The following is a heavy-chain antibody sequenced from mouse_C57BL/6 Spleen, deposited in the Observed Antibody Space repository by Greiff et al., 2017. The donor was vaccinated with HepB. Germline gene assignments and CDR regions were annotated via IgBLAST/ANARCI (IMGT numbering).Heavy chain of an antibody. V-gene: IGHV10-1*01. CDR1: GFSFNTYA. J-gene: IGHJ3*01. CDR3: VRQDNCGFAY. Sequence: EVQRVESGGGLVQPKGSLKLSCAASGFSFNTYAMNWVRQAPGKGLEWVARIRSKSNNYATYYADSVKDSFTISRDDSESMLYLQMNNLKTEDTAMYYCVRQDNCGFAYWGQGTLVTVSA. CDR2: IRSKSNNYAT. D-gene: IGHD1-3*01.